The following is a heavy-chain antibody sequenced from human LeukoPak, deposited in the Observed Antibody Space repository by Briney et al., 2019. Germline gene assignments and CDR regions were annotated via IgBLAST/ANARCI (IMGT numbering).Heavy chain of an antibody. J-gene: IGHJ4*02. CDR1: RFIISNYA. CDR3: LKDLYKGDSSSWYYFHY. V-gene: IGHV3-64D*06. Sequence: PGGSLRLSCSASRFIISNYAMHWVRQAPGKGLEYLSAISANGGSTYYADSVKGRFTISRDNSRNTLYLQMSSLRAEDTAIYHCLKDLYKGDSSSWYYFHYWGQGTLVTVSS. D-gene: IGHD6-13*01. CDR2: ISANGGST.